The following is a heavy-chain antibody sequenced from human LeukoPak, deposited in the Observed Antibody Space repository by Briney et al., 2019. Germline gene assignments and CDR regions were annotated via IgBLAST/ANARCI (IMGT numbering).Heavy chain of an antibody. D-gene: IGHD1-26*01. J-gene: IGHJ4*02. CDR2: IFDGGNV. V-gene: IGHV4-31*03. Sequence: PSETLSLTCSVSGNSINSGGNYRHWIRQSPGKGLEWIGYIFDGGNVDYNPSLSGRVIMSQDASKNQFSLNMTSVTAADTALYYCATGRSKTADFWGQGTLVTVSS. CDR3: ATGRSKTADF. CDR1: GNSINSGGNY.